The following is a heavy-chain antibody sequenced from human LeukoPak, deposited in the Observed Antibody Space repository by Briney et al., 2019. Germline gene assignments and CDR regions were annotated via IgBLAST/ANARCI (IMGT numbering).Heavy chain of an antibody. Sequence: SETLSLTCTFSGGSISGYYWNWVRQPADKGLEWIGRLYSSGDTYYNPSLKSRLTMSIDRSRNQFTLKLRSVTAADTAIYYCARGSSGTTRRYYFDYWGQGALVCVSS. D-gene: IGHD2-2*01. CDR1: GGSISGYY. V-gene: IGHV4-4*07. CDR3: ARGSSGTTRRYYFDY. J-gene: IGHJ4*02. CDR2: LYSSGDT.